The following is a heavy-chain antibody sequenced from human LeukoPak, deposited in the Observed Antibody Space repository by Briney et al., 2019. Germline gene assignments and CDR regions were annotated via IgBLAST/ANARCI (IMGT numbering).Heavy chain of an antibody. CDR3: ARGRTISGVVTMQNFDY. D-gene: IGHD3-3*01. Sequence: SETLSLTCAVYGGSFSGYYWSWIRQPPGKGLEWIGEINHSGSTNYNPSLKSRVTISVDTSKNQFSLKPSSVTAADTAVYYCARGRTISGVVTMQNFDYWGQGTLVTVSS. V-gene: IGHV4-34*01. CDR2: INHSGST. J-gene: IGHJ4*02. CDR1: GGSFSGYY.